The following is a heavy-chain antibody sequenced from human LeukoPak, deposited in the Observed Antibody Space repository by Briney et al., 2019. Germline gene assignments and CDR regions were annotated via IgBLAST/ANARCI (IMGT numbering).Heavy chain of an antibody. V-gene: IGHV6-1*01. D-gene: IGHD6-19*01. CDR2: TYYRSKWYS. Sequence: SQTLSLTCAISGDSVSSNSAAWNWIRQSPSRGLEWLGRTYYRSKWYSDYAVSVKSRIGINPDTTKNQFSLQLNSVTPGDTAVYYCARHTSSGYYYYYYYYMDVWGKGTTVTISS. CDR3: ARHTSSGYYYYYYYYMDV. CDR1: GDSVSSNSAA. J-gene: IGHJ6*03.